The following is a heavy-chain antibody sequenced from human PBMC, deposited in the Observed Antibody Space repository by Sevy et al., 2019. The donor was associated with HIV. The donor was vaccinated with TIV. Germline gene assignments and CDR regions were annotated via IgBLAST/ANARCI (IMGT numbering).Heavy chain of an antibody. CDR2: IYYGGTS. V-gene: IGHV4-39*01. Sequence: SETLSLNCTVSGGSISSGTYYWGWIRQPPGKGLEWIGNIYYGGTSYYNPSLKSRVTISVDTSKNQFSLNLRSVTAADTAVFYCARGGGNSEWGYYFDFWGQGTLVTVSS. CDR1: GGSISSGTYY. D-gene: IGHD2-21*02. J-gene: IGHJ4*02. CDR3: ARGGGNSEWGYYFDF.